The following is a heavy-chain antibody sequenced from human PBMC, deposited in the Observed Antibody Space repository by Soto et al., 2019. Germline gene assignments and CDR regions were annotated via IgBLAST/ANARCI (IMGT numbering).Heavy chain of an antibody. V-gene: IGHV5-51*01. D-gene: IGHD2-2*01. CDR2: IWPGDSDT. CDR3: ARTLGSSTTYRLDV. J-gene: IGHJ6*02. Sequence: PGESLKISCKGSGFSFSNSWIGRVRQMPGKGLELMGIIWPGDSDTRYSPSFQGQVTISADKSISTAYLHWSSLKASDTAMYYCARTLGSSTTYRLDVWGQGTTVTVSS. CDR1: GFSFSNSW.